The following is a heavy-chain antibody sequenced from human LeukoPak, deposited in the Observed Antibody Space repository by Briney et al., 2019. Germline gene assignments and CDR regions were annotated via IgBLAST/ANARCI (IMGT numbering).Heavy chain of an antibody. CDR2: IIPIFGTA. V-gene: IGHV1-69*13. Sequence: GASVKVSCKASGGTFSSYAISWVRQAPGQGLEWMGGIIPIFGTANYAQKFQGRVTITADESTSTAYMELSGLRPEDTAVYYCAKETFYSSYYFDFWGQGTLVTVSS. D-gene: IGHD2-15*01. CDR1: GGTFSSYA. J-gene: IGHJ4*02. CDR3: AKETFYSSYYFDF.